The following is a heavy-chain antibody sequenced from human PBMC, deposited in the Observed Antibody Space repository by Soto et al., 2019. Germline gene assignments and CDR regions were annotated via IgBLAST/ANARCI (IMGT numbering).Heavy chain of an antibody. V-gene: IGHV4-59*01. D-gene: IGHD1-1*01. J-gene: IGHJ5*01. CDR3: AKTRGVTGTTFNWFDS. Sequence: QVQLQESGPGLVTPSETLSLTCTVSGGSIGGYSWNWIRQSPGRGLEWIGDVLYSGNTNYNPSLESRVTISVVPSKNQFSLKLTSVTAADTATYYCAKTRGVTGTTFNWFDSWGQGTQVSVSS. CDR1: GGSIGGYS. CDR2: VLYSGNT.